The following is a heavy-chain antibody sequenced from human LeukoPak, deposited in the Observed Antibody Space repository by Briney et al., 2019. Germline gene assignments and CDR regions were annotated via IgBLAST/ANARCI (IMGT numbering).Heavy chain of an antibody. CDR3: ARLSGAPIRHPIYHFDY. CDR2: IYHSGST. J-gene: IGHJ4*02. CDR1: GYSIISGYY. Sequence: HPSETLSLTCAVSGYSIISGYYWGWIRQPPGKGLEWIGNIYHSGSTYKNPSLKSRVTISLDTSKNQFSLSLSSVTAADTAMYYCARLSGAPIRHPIYHFDYWGQGTLVTVSS. V-gene: IGHV4-38-2*01. D-gene: IGHD2-2*02.